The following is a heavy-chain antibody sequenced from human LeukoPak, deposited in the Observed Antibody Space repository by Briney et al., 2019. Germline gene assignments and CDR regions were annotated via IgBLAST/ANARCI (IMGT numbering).Heavy chain of an antibody. V-gene: IGHV1-69*06. Sequence: SVNVSCKASGGTFSSYAINWVRQAPGQGLEWMGGIIPIFGTANYAQKFQGRVTITADKSTSTAYMELSSLRSEDTAVYYCARDHRDVLLWFGESWFDPWGQGTLVTVSS. J-gene: IGHJ5*02. CDR2: IIPIFGTA. CDR3: ARDHRDVLLWFGESWFDP. D-gene: IGHD3-10*01. CDR1: GGTFSSYA.